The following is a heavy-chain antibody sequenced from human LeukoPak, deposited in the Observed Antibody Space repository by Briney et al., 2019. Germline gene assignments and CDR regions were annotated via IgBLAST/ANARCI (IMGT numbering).Heavy chain of an antibody. CDR3: ATGIFGVVIVGHIDY. J-gene: IGHJ4*02. CDR2: FDPEDGET. D-gene: IGHD3-3*01. Sequence: ASVKVSCKVSGYTLTELSMHWVRQAPGKGLEWMGGFDPEDGETIYAQKFQGRVTMTEDTSTDTAYMGLSSLRSEDTAVYYCATGIFGVVIVGHIDYWGQGTLVTVSS. V-gene: IGHV1-24*01. CDR1: GYTLTELS.